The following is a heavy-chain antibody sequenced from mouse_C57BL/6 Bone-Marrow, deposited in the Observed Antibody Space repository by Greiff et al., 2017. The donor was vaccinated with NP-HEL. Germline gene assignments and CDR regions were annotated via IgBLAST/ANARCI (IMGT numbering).Heavy chain of an antibody. CDR3: TLDYDEGAWFAY. V-gene: IGHV6-6*01. CDR1: GFTFSDAW. Sequence: EVQVVESGGGLVQPGGSMKLSCAASGFTFSDAWMDWVRQSPEKGLEWVAEIRNKANNHATYYAESVKGRFTISRDDSKSSVYLQMNSLRAEDTGIYYCTLDYDEGAWFAYWGQGTLVTVSA. J-gene: IGHJ3*01. CDR2: IRNKANNHAT. D-gene: IGHD2-4*01.